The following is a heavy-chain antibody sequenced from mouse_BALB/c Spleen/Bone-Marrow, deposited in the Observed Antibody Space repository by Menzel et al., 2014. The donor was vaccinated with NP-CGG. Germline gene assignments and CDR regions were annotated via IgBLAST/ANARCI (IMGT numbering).Heavy chain of an antibody. D-gene: IGHD1-1*01. Sequence: EVQLVESGPDLVKPSQSLSLTCTVTGYSITNGYGWHWIRQFSGNKLEWMGYIHYSGNTNYNPSLKSRVSITRDTSKNQFFLQLNSVTTDDTATYYCVRETTVVADFDYWGQGTTLTVSS. V-gene: IGHV3-1*02. CDR2: IHYSGNT. CDR1: GYSITNGYG. CDR3: VRETTVVADFDY. J-gene: IGHJ2*01.